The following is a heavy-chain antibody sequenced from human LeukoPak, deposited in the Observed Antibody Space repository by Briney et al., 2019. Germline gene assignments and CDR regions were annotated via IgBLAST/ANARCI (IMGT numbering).Heavy chain of an antibody. CDR1: GFSLSTSGVG. CDR3: AHPRGDDWFKGPDWFDP. CDR2: IYWDDDK. D-gene: IGHD3-9*01. V-gene: IGHV2-5*02. Sequence: KGSGPTLVKPTQTLTLTCTFSGFSLSTSGVGVGWIRQPPGKALEWLSLIYWDDDKRYSPSLKSRLTITKDTSKNQVVLTMTNMDPVDTATYYCAHPRGDDWFKGPDWFDPWGQGTLVTVSS. J-gene: IGHJ5*02.